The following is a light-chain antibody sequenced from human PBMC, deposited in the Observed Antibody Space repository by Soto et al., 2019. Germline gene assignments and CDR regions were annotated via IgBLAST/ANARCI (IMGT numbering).Light chain of an antibody. J-gene: IGLJ7*01. CDR3: CSYAGSSTWV. CDR2: EVS. V-gene: IGLV2-23*02. Sequence: QSALTQPASVSGSPGQSITISCTGTSSDVGSYDLVSWYQHHPGKAPKVTIYEVSKRPSGVSNRFSGSKSGNTASLTISGLQAEDEADYYCCSYAGSSTWVFGGGTQLTVL. CDR1: SSDVGSYDL.